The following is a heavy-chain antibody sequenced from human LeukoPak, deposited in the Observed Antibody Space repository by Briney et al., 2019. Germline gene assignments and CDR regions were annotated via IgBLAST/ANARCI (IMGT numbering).Heavy chain of an antibody. V-gene: IGHV4-34*01. CDR3: AGGTRMLSLDY. J-gene: IGHJ4*02. Sequence: SETLSLTCAVYGGSFNGYYWSWIRQPPGKGLEWIGEINHSGSTNYNPSLKSRVTISVDTSKNQFSLKLSSVTAADTAVYYCAGGTRMLSLDYWGQGTLVTVSS. CDR1: GGSFNGYY. CDR2: INHSGST. D-gene: IGHD2-8*01.